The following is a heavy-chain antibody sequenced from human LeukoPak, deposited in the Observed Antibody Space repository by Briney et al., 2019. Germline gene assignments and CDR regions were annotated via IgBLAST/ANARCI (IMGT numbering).Heavy chain of an antibody. J-gene: IGHJ4*02. D-gene: IGHD4-17*01. CDR3: ARVGARQILEY. CDR2: IKQDGGEK. CDR1: GLTFSSYA. V-gene: IGHV3-7*01. Sequence: GGSLRLSCAASGLTFSSYAMSWVRQAPGKGLEWVANIKQDGGEKYYLDSVKGRFTVSRDNAKNSLYLQMNSLRAEDTAVYYCARVGARQILEYWGQGTLVTVSS.